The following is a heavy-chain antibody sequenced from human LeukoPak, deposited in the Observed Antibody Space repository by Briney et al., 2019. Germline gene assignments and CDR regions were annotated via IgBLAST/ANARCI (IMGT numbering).Heavy chain of an antibody. J-gene: IGHJ6*03. CDR3: ARDSKPPDSSGYYYVDYYYYMDV. CDR2: ISSNGGST. V-gene: IGHV3-64*01. Sequence: GGSLRLSCAASGFTFSSYAMHWVRQAPGKGLEYVSAISSNGGSTYYANSVKGRFTISRDNSKNTLYLQMGSLRAEDMAVYYCARDSKPPDSSGYYYVDYYYYMDVWGKGTTVTVSS. D-gene: IGHD3-22*01. CDR1: GFTFSSYA.